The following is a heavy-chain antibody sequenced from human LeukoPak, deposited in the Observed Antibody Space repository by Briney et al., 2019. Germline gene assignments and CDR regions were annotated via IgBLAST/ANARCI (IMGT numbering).Heavy chain of an antibody. CDR1: GGPISRFY. Sequence: SVTLSLPCTVSGGPISRFYWSWMRQPPGEGLEWIGYIYYTESTNYNSSLKSRVHISEDTSKNQFSLKQNSVTAAETALFYCAREGYYDCSGYYWNYYYYMDVWGKGTTVTVSS. J-gene: IGHJ6*03. D-gene: IGHD3-22*01. V-gene: IGHV4-59*12. CDR3: AREGYYDCSGYYWNYYYYMDV. CDR2: IYYTEST.